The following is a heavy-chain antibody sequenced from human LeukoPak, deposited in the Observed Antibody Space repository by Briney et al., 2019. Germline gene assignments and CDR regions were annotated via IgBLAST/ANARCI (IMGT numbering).Heavy chain of an antibody. CDR1: EFTFRKAW. CDR3: TTDTGSFDF. Sequence: GGSLRLSCAASEFTFRKAWMSWVRQAPGKGLEWVGRIKSKTDGGTTDYAAPVKGRFSISRDDSKNTLYLQMNSLETEDTAVYYRTTDTGSFDFWGQGTLVTVSS. D-gene: IGHD1-14*01. CDR2: IKSKTDGGTT. V-gene: IGHV3-15*01. J-gene: IGHJ4*01.